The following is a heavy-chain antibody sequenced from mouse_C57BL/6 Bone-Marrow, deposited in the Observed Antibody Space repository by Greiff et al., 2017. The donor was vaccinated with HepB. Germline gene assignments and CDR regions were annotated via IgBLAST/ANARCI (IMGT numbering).Heavy chain of an antibody. V-gene: IGHV3-6*01. J-gene: IGHJ1*02. Sequence: EVQLQQSGPGLVKPSQSLSLTCSVTGYSITSGYYWNWIRQFPGNKLEWRGYISYDGSNNYNPTLKNRITITRDTSKNQFFLKLNSVTTEDTAIYYFARDANGSRSGNFDFWGPGTPSTASS. CDR1: GYSITSGYY. CDR3: ARDANGSRSGNFDF. CDR2: ISYDGSN. D-gene: IGHD1-1*01.